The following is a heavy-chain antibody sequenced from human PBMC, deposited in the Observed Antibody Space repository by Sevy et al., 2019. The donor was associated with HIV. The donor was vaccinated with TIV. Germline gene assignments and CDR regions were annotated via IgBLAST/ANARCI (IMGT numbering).Heavy chain of an antibody. CDR1: GFTFSSYS. V-gene: IGHV3-48*02. Sequence: GGSLRLSCAASGFTFSSYSMNWVRQAPGKGLEWVSYISSSSSTIYYADSVKGRFTISRDNAKNSLYLQMNSLRDEDTAVYYCARDVDYYDRSGFPDNFDYWGQGTLVTVSS. J-gene: IGHJ4*02. CDR2: ISSSSSTI. D-gene: IGHD3-22*01. CDR3: ARDVDYYDRSGFPDNFDY.